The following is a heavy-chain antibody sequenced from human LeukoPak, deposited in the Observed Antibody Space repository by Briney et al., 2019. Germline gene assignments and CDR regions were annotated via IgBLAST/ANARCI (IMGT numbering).Heavy chain of an antibody. CDR1: GFTFNTYW. D-gene: IGHD3-3*01. CDR3: ARCTIRYFDS. Sequence: HPGGSLRLSCAASGFTFNTYWMAWVRQAPGKGLEWVANIKQDGNGEFYVDSVKGRFTISRDNAKNSLYLQMNSLRAEDTAIYYCARCTIRYFDSWGQGTLVTVSS. CDR2: IKQDGNGE. J-gene: IGHJ4*02. V-gene: IGHV3-7*03.